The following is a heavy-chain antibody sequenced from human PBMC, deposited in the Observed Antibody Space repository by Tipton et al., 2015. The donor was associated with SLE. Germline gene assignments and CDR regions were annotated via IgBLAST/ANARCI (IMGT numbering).Heavy chain of an antibody. D-gene: IGHD4-17*01. V-gene: IGHV4-39*01. CDR2: IYYSGST. CDR1: GGSISSSSYY. CDR3: ARLDYGDYYGD. Sequence: GLVKPSETLSLTCTVSGGSISSSSYYWGWIRQPPGKGLEWIGSIYYSGSTYYNPSLKSRVTISVDTSKNQFSLKLSSVTAADTAVYYCARLDYGDYYGDWGQGTLVTVSS. J-gene: IGHJ4*02.